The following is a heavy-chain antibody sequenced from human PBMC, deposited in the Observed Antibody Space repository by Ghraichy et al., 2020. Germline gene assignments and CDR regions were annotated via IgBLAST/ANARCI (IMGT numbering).Heavy chain of an antibody. J-gene: IGHJ4*02. CDR1: GFTFSDYY. CDR3: ARIDYASGSPFDY. Sequence: AGSLRLSCPASGFTFSDYYMSWIRQAPGKGLECVSYISSSSSYTYYADSVKGRFTISRDNAKNSLSLQMNSLRAEDTAVYYCARIDYASGSPFDYWGQGTLVTVSS. V-gene: IGHV3-11*06. D-gene: IGHD3-10*01. CDR2: ISSSSSYT.